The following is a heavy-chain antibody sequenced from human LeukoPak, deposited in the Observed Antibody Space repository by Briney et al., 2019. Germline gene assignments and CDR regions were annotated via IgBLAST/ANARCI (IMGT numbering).Heavy chain of an antibody. J-gene: IGHJ4*02. Sequence: PGGSLRLSCAASGFTFSTYSMNWVRQAPGKELEWVASTISSTSYIYYADSGKGRFTISRDNAKNSLYLQMNSLRPEDTAVYYCATLSVVVVPAELNWGQGTLVTVSS. D-gene: IGHD2-15*01. CDR1: GFTFSTYS. V-gene: IGHV3-21*04. CDR2: TISSTSYI. CDR3: ATLSVVVVPAELN.